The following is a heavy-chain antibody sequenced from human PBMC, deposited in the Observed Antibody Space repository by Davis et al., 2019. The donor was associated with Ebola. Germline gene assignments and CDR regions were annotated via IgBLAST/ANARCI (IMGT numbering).Heavy chain of an antibody. V-gene: IGHV3-72*01. Sequence: GGSLRLSCAVSGVTFRNYVMSWVRQAPGKGLEWVGRIRNRANSYSTEYAASVKGRFTISRDDSKNSMYLQMNSLKIEDTAVYYCARGAAALYYYYYGLDVWGQGTTVTV. CDR3: ARGAAALYYYYYGLDV. CDR1: GVTFRNYV. CDR2: IRNRANSYST. J-gene: IGHJ6*02. D-gene: IGHD2-15*01.